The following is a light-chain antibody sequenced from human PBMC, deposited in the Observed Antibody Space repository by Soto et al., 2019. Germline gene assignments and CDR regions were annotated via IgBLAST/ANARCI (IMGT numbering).Light chain of an antibody. CDR3: QQYKDFWT. V-gene: IGKV1-5*01. CDR1: QSISTW. Sequence: DIQMTQSPSTLSASVGDRVTITCRASQSISTWLAWYQQRPGKAPKLLIYDASSLESGVLSRFSGSGSGTEFALTISSLQTDDFATYYCQQYKDFWTFGPGTKVQIK. CDR2: DAS. J-gene: IGKJ1*01.